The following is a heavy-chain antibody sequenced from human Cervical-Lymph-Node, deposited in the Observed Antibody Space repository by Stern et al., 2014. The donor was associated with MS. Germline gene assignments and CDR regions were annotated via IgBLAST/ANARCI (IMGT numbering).Heavy chain of an antibody. V-gene: IGHV4-59*01. J-gene: IGHJ6*02. CDR2: IYYSGST. CDR1: GGSISSYY. Sequence: QLQLQESGPGLVKPSETLSLTCTVSGGSISSYYWSWIRQPPGKGLAWIGYIYYSGSTNYNPSLKSRVTISVDTSKNQFSLKLSSVTAADTAVYYCARVPHRYYGMDVWGQGTTVTVSS. CDR3: ARVPHRYYGMDV.